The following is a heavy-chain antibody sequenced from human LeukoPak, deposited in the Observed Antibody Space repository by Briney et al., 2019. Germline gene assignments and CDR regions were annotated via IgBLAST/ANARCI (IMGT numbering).Heavy chain of an antibody. J-gene: IGHJ6*03. D-gene: IGHD3-9*01. Sequence: GGSLRLSCAASGFTFSSYGMHWVRQAPGKGLEWVAFIRYDGSNKYYADSVKGRFTISRDNSKNTLYLQMNSLRAEDTAVYYCAKTGDILTGYYRQNYYYYYYYMDVWGKGTTVTVSS. CDR3: AKTGDILTGYYRQNYYYYYYYMDV. CDR1: GFTFSSYG. V-gene: IGHV3-30*02. CDR2: IRYDGSNK.